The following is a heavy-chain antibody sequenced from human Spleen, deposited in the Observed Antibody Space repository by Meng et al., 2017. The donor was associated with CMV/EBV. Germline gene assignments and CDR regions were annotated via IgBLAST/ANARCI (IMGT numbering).Heavy chain of an antibody. Sequence: SETLSLTCTVSGGSISSSSYYWGWIRQPPGKGLEWIGSIYYSGSTYYNPSLKSRVTISVDTSKNQFSLKLSSVTAADTAVYYCAREKIAVAPAAISWGLYDSSRTSYGLDVWGQGTAATVSS. V-gene: IGHV4-39*07. CDR3: AREKIAVAPAAISWGLYDSSRTSYGLDV. CDR1: GGSISSSSYY. J-gene: IGHJ6*02. CDR2: IYYSGST. D-gene: IGHD2-2*01.